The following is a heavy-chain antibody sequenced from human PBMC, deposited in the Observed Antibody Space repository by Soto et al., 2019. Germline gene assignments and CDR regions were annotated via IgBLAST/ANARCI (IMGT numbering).Heavy chain of an antibody. CDR1: GASITTFY. CDR2: MYFSGKT. J-gene: IGHJ1*01. V-gene: IGHV4-59*01. D-gene: IGHD3-22*01. Sequence: QVQLQESGPGLVKPSETLSLTCSVSGASITTFYWSWIRQPPGKRLEWIGYMYFSGKTNYNPSLKSRVTISADMSKNQFSLRLSSVTTADTAVYYCAREGDSSGNAEYFQHWGQGALVTVSS. CDR3: AREGDSSGNAEYFQH.